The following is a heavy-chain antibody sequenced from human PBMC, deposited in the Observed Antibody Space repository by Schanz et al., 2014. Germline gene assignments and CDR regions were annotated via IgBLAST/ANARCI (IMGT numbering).Heavy chain of an antibody. J-gene: IGHJ5*02. Sequence: EVQLLESGGGLVQPGGSLRLSCASSGFSFTTYAMSWVRQAPGKGLEWVSYISGSSRTIYYADSMKGRFTVSRDNAENALYLQMNSLRAEDTAVYYCAKAADWPVTRFDPWGQGTLVTVSS. CDR3: AKAADWPVTRFDP. D-gene: IGHD3-9*01. CDR1: GFSFTTYA. V-gene: IGHV3-48*01. CDR2: ISGSSRTI.